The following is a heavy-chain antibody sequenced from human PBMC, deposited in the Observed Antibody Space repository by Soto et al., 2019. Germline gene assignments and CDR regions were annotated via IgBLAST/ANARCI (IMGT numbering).Heavy chain of an antibody. J-gene: IGHJ4*02. Sequence: SETLSLTCTVSGGSISSGGYYWSWIRQHPGKGLEWIGYIYYSGSTYYNPSLKSRVTISVDTSKNQFSLKLSSVTAADTAVYYCARIVDYYDSSGYSDYWGQGTLVTVSS. CDR3: ARIVDYYDSSGYSDY. CDR2: IYYSGST. V-gene: IGHV4-31*03. D-gene: IGHD3-22*01. CDR1: GGSISSGGYY.